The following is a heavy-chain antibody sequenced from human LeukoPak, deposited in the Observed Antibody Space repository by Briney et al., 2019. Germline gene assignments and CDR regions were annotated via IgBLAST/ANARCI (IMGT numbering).Heavy chain of an antibody. V-gene: IGHV3-53*01. CDR2: IYSGGST. CDR3: EATVTTSRYYGMDV. J-gene: IGHJ6*02. CDR1: GFTVSSNY. Sequence: GGSLRLSCAASGFTVSSNYMSWVRQAPGKGLEWVSVIYSGGSTYYADSVKGRFTISRDNSKNTLYLQMNSLRAEDTAVYYCEATVTTSRYYGMDVWGQGTTVTVSS. D-gene: IGHD4-17*01.